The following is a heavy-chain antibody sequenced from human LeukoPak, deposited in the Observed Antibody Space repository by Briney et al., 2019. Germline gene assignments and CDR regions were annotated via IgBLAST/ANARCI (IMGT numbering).Heavy chain of an antibody. CDR2: ISWNSGSI. D-gene: IGHD1-26*01. J-gene: IGHJ4*02. V-gene: IGHV3-9*03. CDR1: GFTFDDYA. Sequence: GGXLRLSCAASGFTFDDYAMHWVRQAPGKGLEWVSGISWNSGSIGYADSVKGRFTISRDNAKNSLYLQMNSLRAEDMALYYCASGGGGYWGQGTLVTVSS. CDR3: ASGGGGY.